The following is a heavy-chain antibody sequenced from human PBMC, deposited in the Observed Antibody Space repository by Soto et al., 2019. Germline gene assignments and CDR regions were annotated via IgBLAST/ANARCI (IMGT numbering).Heavy chain of an antibody. D-gene: IGHD1-20*01. CDR1: GGSISSYY. CDR3: ARVYNWNDSVYWFDP. CDR2: IYYSGST. J-gene: IGHJ5*02. V-gene: IGHV4-59*01. Sequence: SSETLSLTCTVSGGSISSYYWSWIRQPPGKGLEWIGYIYYSGSTNYNPSLKSRVTISVDTSKNQFSLKLSSVTAADTAVYYCARVYNWNDSVYWFDPWGKGTLVTVST.